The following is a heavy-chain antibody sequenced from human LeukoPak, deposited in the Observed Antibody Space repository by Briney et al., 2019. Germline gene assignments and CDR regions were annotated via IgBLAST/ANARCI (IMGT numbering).Heavy chain of an antibody. V-gene: IGHV3-7*01. CDR1: GFTFSSYW. D-gene: IGHD3-22*01. CDR3: ARVIYYYDSSGPYYFDY. J-gene: IGHJ4*02. Sequence: GGSLRLSCAASGFTFSSYWMSWVRQAPGKGLEWVANIKQDGSEKYYVDSVKGRFTISRDNAKNSLYLQMNSLRAEDTAVYYCARVIYYYDSSGPYYFDYWGQGTPVTVSS. CDR2: IKQDGSEK.